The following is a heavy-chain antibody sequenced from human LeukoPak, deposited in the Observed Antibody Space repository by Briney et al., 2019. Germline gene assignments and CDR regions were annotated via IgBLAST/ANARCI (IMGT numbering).Heavy chain of an antibody. V-gene: IGHV4-39*07. CDR2: IYHVGGT. Sequence: SETLSLTCTVSGGSISSDYWGWLRQPPGKGLEWIGSIYHVGGTYYNPSLKSRVTISIDTSKNQFSLRLTSVTAADTAIYYCARDGRSGYEDLWGPGTLVTVSS. CDR3: ARDGRSGYEDL. CDR1: GGSISSDY. J-gene: IGHJ5*02. D-gene: IGHD5-12*01.